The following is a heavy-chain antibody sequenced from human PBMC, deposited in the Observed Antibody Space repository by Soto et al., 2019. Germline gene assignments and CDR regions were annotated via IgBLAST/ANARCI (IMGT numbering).Heavy chain of an antibody. J-gene: IGHJ2*01. CDR3: AKRNWGGWYFDL. CDR2: ISGSGGST. CDR1: GFTFSSYA. D-gene: IGHD7-27*01. Sequence: EVQLLESGGGLVQPGGSLRVSCAASGFTFSSYAMSWVRQAPGKGLEWVSVISGSGGSTYYADSVKGRFTISRDNSKNTLYLQMNSLRAEDTAVYYCAKRNWGGWYFDLWGRGTLVTVSS. V-gene: IGHV3-23*01.